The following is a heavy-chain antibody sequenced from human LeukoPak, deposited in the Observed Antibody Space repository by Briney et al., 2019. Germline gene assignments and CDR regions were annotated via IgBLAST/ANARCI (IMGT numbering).Heavy chain of an antibody. V-gene: IGHV4-34*01. CDR1: GGSFSGYY. J-gene: IGHJ4*02. CDR2: INHSGST. CDR3: ARNYYYDSSGYDKGDY. D-gene: IGHD3-22*01. Sequence: PSETLSLTCAVYGGSFSGYYWSWIRQPPGKGLEWIGEINHSGSTNYNPSLKSRVTISVDTSKNQFSLKLSSVTAADTAVYYCARNYYYDSSGYDKGDYWGQGTLVTVSS.